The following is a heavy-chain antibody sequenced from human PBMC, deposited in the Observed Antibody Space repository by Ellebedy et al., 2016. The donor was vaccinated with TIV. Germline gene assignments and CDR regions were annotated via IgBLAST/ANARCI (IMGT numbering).Heavy chain of an antibody. CDR2: MSGSGGST. J-gene: IGHJ4*02. V-gene: IGHV3-23*01. CDR3: AAVSGSYFTPFDY. D-gene: IGHD1-26*01. Sequence: GESLKISXAASGFTFSSYAMNWVRQAPGKGLEWVSVMSGSGGSTYYADSVKGRFTISRDNSKNTLYLQMNSLRAEDTAVYYCAAVSGSYFTPFDYWGQGTLVTVSS. CDR1: GFTFSSYA.